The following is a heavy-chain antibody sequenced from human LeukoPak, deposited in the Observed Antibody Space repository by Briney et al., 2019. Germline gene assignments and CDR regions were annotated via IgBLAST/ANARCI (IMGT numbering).Heavy chain of an antibody. D-gene: IGHD2-15*01. Sequence: ASVKVSCKASGYTFTSYDINWVRQATGQGLEWMGWMNPNSGNTGYAQKLQGRVTMTTDTSTSTAYMELRSLRSDDTAVYYCARGSRTQTKTTTPFWFDPWGQGTLVTVSS. V-gene: IGHV1-8*02. CDR2: MNPNSGNT. CDR3: ARGSRTQTKTTTPFWFDP. CDR1: GYTFTSYD. J-gene: IGHJ5*02.